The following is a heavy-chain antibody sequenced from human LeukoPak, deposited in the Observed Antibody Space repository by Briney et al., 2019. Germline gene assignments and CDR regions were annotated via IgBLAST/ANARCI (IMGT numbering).Heavy chain of an antibody. CDR1: GVTFSCHS. D-gene: IGHD6-13*01. V-gene: IGHV3-7*01. CDR2: VNLDGSER. CDR3: GRVIAGAIDY. J-gene: IGHJ4*02. Sequence: GGSLRLSCAASGVTFSCHSYSWVRIPQGQGQELVANVNLDGSERFYVDFVKGRFTISRDNADNSMYLQMNSLRAEDTAVYYCGRVIAGAIDYWGQGTLVTISS.